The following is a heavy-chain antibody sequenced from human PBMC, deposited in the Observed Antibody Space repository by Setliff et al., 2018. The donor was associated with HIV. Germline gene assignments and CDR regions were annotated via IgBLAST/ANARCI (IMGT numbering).Heavy chain of an antibody. CDR2: INYSGST. CDR3: ARRRPPPSGSYSKYYMDV. CDR1: GGSISTYY. D-gene: IGHD1-26*01. V-gene: IGHV4-59*08. J-gene: IGHJ6*03. Sequence: SETLSLTCSVSGGSISTYYWSWIRQPPGKRLEWMGYINYSGSTNYNPSLTSRVTISVDTSKNQFSLRLSSVTAADTAVYYCARRRPPPSGSYSKYYMDVWGKGTTVTVSS.